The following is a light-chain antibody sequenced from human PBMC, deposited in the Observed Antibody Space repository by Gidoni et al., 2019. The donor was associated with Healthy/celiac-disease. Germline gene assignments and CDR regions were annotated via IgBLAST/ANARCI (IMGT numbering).Light chain of an antibody. CDR1: QSVLYSSNNKNY. CDR2: WAS. V-gene: IGKV4-1*01. Sequence: DIVMTQSPGSLAVSLGERATINCKSSQSVLYSSNNKNYLAWYQQKPGQPPKLLIYWASTRESGVPDRFSGSGSGTDFTLTISSLQAEDVAVYYCQQYYSTPRFTFGPGTKVEIK. CDR3: QQYYSTPRFT. J-gene: IGKJ3*01.